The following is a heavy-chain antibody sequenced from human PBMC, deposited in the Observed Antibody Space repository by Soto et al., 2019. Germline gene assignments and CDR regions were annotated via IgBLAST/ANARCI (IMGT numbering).Heavy chain of an antibody. CDR2: IYNSEST. J-gene: IGHJ3*02. D-gene: IGHD4-17*01. V-gene: IGHV4-59*01. CDR1: VGQMSNYY. CDR3: ARALNDYGGNSRGDYASDI. Sequence: GTLSLRCRVSVGQMSNYYWSWIRQPTGKGLEWIGHIYNSESTNYNPSLNSRVTILLDTSKKQFSLNLRSVTAADTAVYYCARALNDYGGNSRGDYASDIWGQGTMVNVS.